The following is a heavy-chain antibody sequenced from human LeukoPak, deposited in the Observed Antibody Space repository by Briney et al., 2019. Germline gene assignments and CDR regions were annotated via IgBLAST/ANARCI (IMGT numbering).Heavy chain of an antibody. Sequence: GGSLRLSCAASGFTFSSYAMSWVRQAPGKGLEWVSAISGSGGSTYYADSVKGRFTISRDNSKNTLHLQLNSLRADDTAVYFCSRGGKVVTGLGSWGQGTLVTVFS. CDR2: ISGSGGST. J-gene: IGHJ5*02. CDR3: SRGGKVVTGLGS. V-gene: IGHV3-23*01. D-gene: IGHD2-21*02. CDR1: GFTFSSYA.